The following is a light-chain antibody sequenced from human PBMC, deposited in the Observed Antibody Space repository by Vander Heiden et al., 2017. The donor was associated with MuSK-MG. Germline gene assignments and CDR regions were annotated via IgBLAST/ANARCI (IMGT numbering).Light chain of an antibody. CDR2: AAS. Sequence: DIQMTPSPSSPSASVGDRVTITCRASQRISSYLDWYQQKPGKAPKLLIYAASSLQSGVPSRFSGSGSGTDFTLTINKLQPEDSATYYCQQNNNSLWTFGQGTKVVIK. V-gene: IGKV1-39*01. CDR3: QQNNNSLWT. J-gene: IGKJ1*01. CDR1: QRISSY.